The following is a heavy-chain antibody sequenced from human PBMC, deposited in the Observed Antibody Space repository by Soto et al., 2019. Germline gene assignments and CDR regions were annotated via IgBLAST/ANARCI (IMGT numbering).Heavy chain of an antibody. CDR2: ISYDGSIK. CDR3: ARDWGIGPPIGGDYYYYGMDV. J-gene: IGHJ6*02. D-gene: IGHD6-13*01. Sequence: GGSLRLSCAASGFTFSSYAMHWVRQAPGKGLEWVAVISYDGSIKYYADSVKGRFTISRDNSKNTLYLQMNSRRAEDTAVYYCARDWGIGPPIGGDYYYYGMDVWDQGTTVTVSS. V-gene: IGHV3-30-3*01. CDR1: GFTFSSYA.